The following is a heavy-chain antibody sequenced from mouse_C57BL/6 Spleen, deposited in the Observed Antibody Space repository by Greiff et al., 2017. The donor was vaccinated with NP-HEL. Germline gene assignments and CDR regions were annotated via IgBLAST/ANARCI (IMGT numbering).Heavy chain of an antibody. Sequence: EVQLVESGGDLVKPGGSLKLSCAASGFTFSSYGLSWVRQIPDKGLAWVATLSPGGSYTNYPDSVQGRFTITRDNAKNTLYLQMSSLKSEDTAMYYCARPGTYYFDYWGQGTTLTVSS. J-gene: IGHJ2*01. D-gene: IGHD4-1*01. CDR1: GFTFSSYG. CDR3: ARPGTYYFDY. CDR2: LSPGGSYT. V-gene: IGHV5-6*01.